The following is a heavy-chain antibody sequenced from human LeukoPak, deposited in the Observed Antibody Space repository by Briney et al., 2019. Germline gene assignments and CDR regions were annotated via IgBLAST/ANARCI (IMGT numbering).Heavy chain of an antibody. J-gene: IGHJ6*02. D-gene: IGHD5-18*01. CDR1: GGSISSSNW. CDR3: ARDVGYKYGVYYYYAMDV. Sequence: SETLSLTCAVSGGSISSSNWWSWVRQPPGKGLEWIGEIYHSGSTNYNPSLKSRVTISVDKSKNQFSLNLTSVTAADTAVYYCARDVGYKYGVYYYYAMDVWGQGATVTVSS. CDR2: IYHSGST. V-gene: IGHV4-4*02.